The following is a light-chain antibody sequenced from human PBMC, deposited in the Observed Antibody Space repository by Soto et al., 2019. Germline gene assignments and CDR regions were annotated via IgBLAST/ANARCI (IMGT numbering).Light chain of an antibody. V-gene: IGKV3-11*01. Sequence: EIVLTQSPATLSLSPGERATVSCRASQSVSSYLAWFQQKPGQAPRLLIYDASNRASGIPARFSGSGSGTDFTLTISSLEPEDCAVYYCQQRGNWPLTFGGGTKVEIK. CDR3: QQRGNWPLT. CDR2: DAS. CDR1: QSVSSY. J-gene: IGKJ4*01.